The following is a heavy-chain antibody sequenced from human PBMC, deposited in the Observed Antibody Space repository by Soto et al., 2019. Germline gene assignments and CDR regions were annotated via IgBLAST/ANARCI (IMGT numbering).Heavy chain of an antibody. V-gene: IGHV3-30-3*01. J-gene: IGHJ6*02. Sequence: PGGSLSLSCAASGFTFSSYAMHWVRQAPGKGLEWVAVISYDGSNKYYADSVKGRFTISRDNSKNTLYLQMNSLRAEDTAVYYCARVWSAVTYYYGMDVWGQGTTVTVSS. D-gene: IGHD3-10*01. CDR3: ARVWSAVTYYYGMDV. CDR2: ISYDGSNK. CDR1: GFTFSSYA.